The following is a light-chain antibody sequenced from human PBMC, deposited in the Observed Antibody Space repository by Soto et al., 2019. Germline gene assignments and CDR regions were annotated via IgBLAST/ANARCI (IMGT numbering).Light chain of an antibody. CDR1: SSDVGGYNY. CDR3: SSYAASNNLGV. J-gene: IGLJ2*01. Sequence: LTQPPSASGSPGQSVTISCIGTSSDVGGYNYVSWYQQHPGKAPKLMIYEVSKRPSGVPDRFSGSKSGNTASLTVSGLQAEDEADYYCSSYAASNNLGVFGGGTKLTVL. V-gene: IGLV2-8*01. CDR2: EVS.